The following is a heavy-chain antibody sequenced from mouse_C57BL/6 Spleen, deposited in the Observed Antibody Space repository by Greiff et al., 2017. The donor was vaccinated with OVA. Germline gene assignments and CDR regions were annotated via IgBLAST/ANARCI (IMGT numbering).Heavy chain of an antibody. D-gene: IGHD1-1*01. Sequence: VQLQQSGPELVKPGASVKISCKASGYTFTDYYMNWVKQSHGKSLEWIGDINPNNGGTSYNQKFKGKATLTVDKSSSTAYMELRSLTSEDSAVYYCARAYYYEGYFDYWGQGTTLTVSS. J-gene: IGHJ2*01. CDR1: GYTFTDYY. V-gene: IGHV1-26*01. CDR3: ARAYYYEGYFDY. CDR2: INPNNGGT.